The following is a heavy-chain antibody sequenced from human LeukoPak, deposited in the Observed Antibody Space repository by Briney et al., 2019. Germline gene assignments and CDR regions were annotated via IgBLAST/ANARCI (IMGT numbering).Heavy chain of an antibody. CDR3: AREGGIAASNYYYYGMDV. Sequence: KASETLSLTCTVSGGSISSYYWSWTRQPAGKGLEWIGRIYTSGSTNYNPSLKSRVTMSVDTSKNQFSLKLSSVTAADTAVYYCAREGGIAASNYYYYGMDVWGQGTTVTVSS. CDR1: GGSISSYY. CDR2: IYTSGST. J-gene: IGHJ6*02. D-gene: IGHD6-13*01. V-gene: IGHV4-4*07.